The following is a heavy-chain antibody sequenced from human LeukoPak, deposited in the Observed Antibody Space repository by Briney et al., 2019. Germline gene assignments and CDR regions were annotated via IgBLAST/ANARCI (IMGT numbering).Heavy chain of an antibody. CDR2: ISAYNGNT. J-gene: IGHJ4*02. D-gene: IGHD3-22*01. V-gene: IGHV1-18*01. CDR1: GYIFSSYG. Sequence: GASVKVSCKASGYIFSSYGISWVRQAPGQGLEWMGWISAYNGNTNYAQKLQGRVTMTTDTSTNTAYMELRSLRSDDTAVYYCATDFEGRRLADSSGSRDLEAEGCWGQGTLVTVSS. CDR3: ATDFEGRRLADSSGSRDLEAEGC.